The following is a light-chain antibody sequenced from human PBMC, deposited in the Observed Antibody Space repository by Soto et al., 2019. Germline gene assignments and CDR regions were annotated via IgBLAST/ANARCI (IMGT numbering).Light chain of an antibody. V-gene: IGKV1-12*01. CDR1: EDISTG. CDR2: AAS. Sequence: DIQMTQSPSSVSASVGDRVTITCRSSEDISTGLAWYQQKPGKAPKLLIYAASSLQSGVPSRFSGSGSGTDFTLTISSLQPEDFATYYCQHADSFPLIPFGQGTRLEIK. J-gene: IGKJ5*01. CDR3: QHADSFPLIP.